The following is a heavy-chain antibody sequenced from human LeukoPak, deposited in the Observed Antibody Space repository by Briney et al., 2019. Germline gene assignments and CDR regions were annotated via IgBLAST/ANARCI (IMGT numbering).Heavy chain of an antibody. D-gene: IGHD1-26*01. CDR3: ARRKISRGRYFDY. CDR2: MYYSGST. V-gene: IGHV4-39*07. Sequence: ASETLSLTCTVSGGSISSSSYYWGWIRQPPGKGLEWIGSMYYSGSTYYNPSLKSRVTISVDTSKNQFSLKLSSVTAADTAVYYCARRKISRGRYFDYWGQGTLVTVSS. J-gene: IGHJ4*02. CDR1: GGSISSSSYY.